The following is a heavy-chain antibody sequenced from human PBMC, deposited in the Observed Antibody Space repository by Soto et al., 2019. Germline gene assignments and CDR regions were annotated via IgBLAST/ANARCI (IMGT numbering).Heavy chain of an antibody. CDR1: GFTFSSYG. J-gene: IGHJ4*02. D-gene: IGHD6-19*01. CDR2: ISYDGSNK. Sequence: PGGSLRLSCAASGFTFSSYGMHWVRQAPGKGLEWVAVISYDGSNKYCADSVKGRFTISRDNSKNTLYLQMNSLRAEDTAVYYCAKDQGYSSGWYWGQGTLVTVSS. CDR3: AKDQGYSSGWY. V-gene: IGHV3-30*18.